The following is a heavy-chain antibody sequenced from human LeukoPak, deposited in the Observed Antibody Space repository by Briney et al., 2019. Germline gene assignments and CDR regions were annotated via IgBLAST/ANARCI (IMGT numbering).Heavy chain of an antibody. CDR3: AREERWLQSLAY. Sequence: PSQTLSLTCTVSGGSISSGSYYWSWIRQPAGRGLEWIGRIYASGTTNYNPSLKSRVTMSVDTSKDQFSLKLSSATAADTAMYYCAREERWLQSLAYWGQGTLVTVSS. D-gene: IGHD5-24*01. V-gene: IGHV4-61*02. CDR1: GGSISSGSYY. J-gene: IGHJ4*02. CDR2: IYASGTT.